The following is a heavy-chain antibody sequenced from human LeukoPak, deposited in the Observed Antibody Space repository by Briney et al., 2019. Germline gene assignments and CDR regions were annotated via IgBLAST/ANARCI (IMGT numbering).Heavy chain of an antibody. V-gene: IGHV3-53*01. CDR2: IYSGGST. D-gene: IGHD3-10*01. J-gene: IGHJ4*02. CDR1: GFTVSSNY. CDR3: AKVMTRTMVRGVPPSDY. Sequence: GVSVRLSCAASGFTVSSNYMSWVRQAPGKGLEWVSVIYSGGSTYYADSVKGRFTLSRDNSKNTLYLQMNSLRAEDTAVYYCAKVMTRTMVRGVPPSDYWGQGTLVTVSS.